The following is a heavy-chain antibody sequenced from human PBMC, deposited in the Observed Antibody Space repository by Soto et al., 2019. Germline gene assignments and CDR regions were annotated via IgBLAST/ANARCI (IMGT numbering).Heavy chain of an antibody. V-gene: IGHV1-8*01. J-gene: IGHJ5*02. CDR1: GYTFTSYD. CDR2: MNPNSGNT. Sequence: ASVKVSCKTSGYTFTSYDINWVRQATGQGLEWMGRMNPNSGNTDYARKFQGRVTMTRDTSISTAYMELSSLTSEDTAVYYCARAPVYRSSNNWLVPWGQGTQVTVSS. CDR3: ARAPVYRSSNNWLVP. D-gene: IGHD3-16*02.